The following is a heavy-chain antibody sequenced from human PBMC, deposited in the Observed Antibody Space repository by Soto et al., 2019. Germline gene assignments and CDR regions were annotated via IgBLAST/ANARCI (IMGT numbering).Heavy chain of an antibody. Sequence: EVQLLESGGGLVQRGGSLRLSCAASGFTFSSYAMSWVRQAPGKGLEWVSTITISDGKTKSADSVKGRFTISRDNSKTTLYLQMNSLRAEDTAVYYCAKDGSYSYYNSYYFDYWGQGTLVTVSS. J-gene: IGHJ4*02. CDR3: AKDGSYSYYNSYYFDY. CDR2: ITISDGKT. CDR1: GFTFSSYA. V-gene: IGHV3-23*01. D-gene: IGHD3-10*01.